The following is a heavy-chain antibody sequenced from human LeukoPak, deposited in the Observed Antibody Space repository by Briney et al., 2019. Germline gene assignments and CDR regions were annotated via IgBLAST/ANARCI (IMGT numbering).Heavy chain of an antibody. CDR2: INAGNGNT. Sequence: ASVKVSCKASGYTFTSYAMHWVRQAPGQRLEWMGWINAGNGNTKYSQKFQGRVTITRDTSASTAYMELSSLRAEDTAVYYCAKNGPYGFLEWLSDYWGQGTLVTVSS. D-gene: IGHD3-3*01. V-gene: IGHV1-3*01. CDR3: AKNGPYGFLEWLSDY. J-gene: IGHJ4*02. CDR1: GYTFTSYA.